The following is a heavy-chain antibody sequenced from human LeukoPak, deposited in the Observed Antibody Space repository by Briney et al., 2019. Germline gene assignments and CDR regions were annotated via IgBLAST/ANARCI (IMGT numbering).Heavy chain of an antibody. D-gene: IGHD5-24*01. CDR2: IYYSGST. Sequence: SETLSPTCTVSGGSISSYYWSWIRQPPGKGLEWIGYIYYSGSTNYNPSLKSRVTISVDTSKNQFSLKPSSVTAADTAVYYCARRWDYWGQGTLVTVSS. J-gene: IGHJ4*02. V-gene: IGHV4-59*01. CDR3: ARRWDY. CDR1: GGSISSYY.